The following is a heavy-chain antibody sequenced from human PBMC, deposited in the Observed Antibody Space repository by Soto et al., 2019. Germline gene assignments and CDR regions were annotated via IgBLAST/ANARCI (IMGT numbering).Heavy chain of an antibody. Sequence: SETLSLTCTVSGGSVSSGGYYWTWIRQHPGKGLEWIGYIYSSGSTFYNPSLKSPVTMSLDTSKNQFSLKVTSVTAADSAVYYCARDSTVSNSWVFDYWGQGILVTVYS. CDR2: IYSSGST. V-gene: IGHV4-31*01. CDR3: ARDSTVSNSWVFDY. J-gene: IGHJ4*02. D-gene: IGHD6-13*01. CDR1: GGSVSSGGYY.